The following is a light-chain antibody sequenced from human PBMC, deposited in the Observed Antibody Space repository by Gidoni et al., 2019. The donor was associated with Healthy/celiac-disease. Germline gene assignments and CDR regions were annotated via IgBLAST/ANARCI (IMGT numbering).Light chain of an antibody. CDR3: SSYTSSSTWSWV. Sequence: QSALTQPASVSGSPGPSITISCTGTSSDVGGYNYVSWYQQHPGKAPKLMIYEVSNRPSGVSNRFSGSKSGNTASLTISGLQAEDEADYYCSSYTSSSTWSWVFGGGTKLTVL. CDR2: EVS. CDR1: SSDVGGYNY. V-gene: IGLV2-14*01. J-gene: IGLJ3*02.